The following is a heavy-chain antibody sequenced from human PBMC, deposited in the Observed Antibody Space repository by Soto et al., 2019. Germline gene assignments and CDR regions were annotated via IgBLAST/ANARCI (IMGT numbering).Heavy chain of an antibody. CDR3: ARDAPGVAPY. V-gene: IGHV4-31*03. CDR2: INYRGTT. Sequence: QVQLQESGPGLVKPSLTLSLTCTVSGGSIINGDTYLNWIRQHPEKGLEWMGYINYRGTTNYNPALKSRILISIDTSKNQFSLRLTSVTAADTAVYYCARDAPGVAPYWGQGTLVTVSS. D-gene: IGHD2-15*01. J-gene: IGHJ4*02. CDR1: GGSIINGDTY.